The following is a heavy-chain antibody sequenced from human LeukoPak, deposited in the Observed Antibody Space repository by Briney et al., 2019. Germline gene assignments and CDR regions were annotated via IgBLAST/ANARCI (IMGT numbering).Heavy chain of an antibody. J-gene: IGHJ4*02. D-gene: IGHD6-19*01. CDR2: SAYNGNT. V-gene: IGHV1-18*01. CDR3: ARASRYSSGWYPPDY. Sequence: SAYNGNTNYAQKLQGRVTMTTDTSTSTAYMELRSLRSDDTAVYYCARASRYSSGWYPPDYWGQGTLVTVSS.